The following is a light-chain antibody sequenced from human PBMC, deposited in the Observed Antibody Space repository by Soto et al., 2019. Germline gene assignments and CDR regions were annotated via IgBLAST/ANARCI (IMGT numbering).Light chain of an antibody. CDR3: ISYTTSNTLEGI. J-gene: IGLJ2*01. Sequence: QAVLTQPASVSGSPGQSITISCTGSSRDVGVYNYVSWYQQHPGKAPKLMIYDVSNRPSGVSDRFSGSKSGNTASLTISGLQAEDEADYYCISYTTSNTLEGILGGGTKVTVL. CDR2: DVS. V-gene: IGLV2-14*01. CDR1: SRDVGVYNY.